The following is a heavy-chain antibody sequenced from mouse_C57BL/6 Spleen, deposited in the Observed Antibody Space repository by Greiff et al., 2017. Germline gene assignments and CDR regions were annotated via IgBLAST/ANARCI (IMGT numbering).Heavy chain of an antibody. J-gene: IGHJ3*01. CDR1: GFTFTDYY. Sequence: EVKLVESGGGLVQPGGSLSLSCAASGFTFTDYYMSWVRQPPGKALEWLGFIRNKANGYTTEYSASVKGRFTISRDNSQIILYLQMNALRAEDSATYYCARYGSSAAWFAYWGQGTLVTVSA. V-gene: IGHV7-3*01. D-gene: IGHD1-1*01. CDR3: ARYGSSAAWFAY. CDR2: IRNKANGYTT.